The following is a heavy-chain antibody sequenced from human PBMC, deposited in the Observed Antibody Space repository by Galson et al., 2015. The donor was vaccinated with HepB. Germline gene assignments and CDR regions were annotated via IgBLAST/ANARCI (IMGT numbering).Heavy chain of an antibody. J-gene: IGHJ3*02. CDR2: INHSGYT. CDR3: ARYFDWPNAFDI. Sequence: LRLSCAASGFTFGSYSMNWVRQAPGKGLEWIGEINHSGYTKYNPSIKSRATISLDTSKNQFSLKLTSVIAADTAVYYCARYFDWPNAFDIWGQGTMVTVSS. V-gene: IGHV4-34*08. CDR1: GFTFGSYS. D-gene: IGHD3-9*01.